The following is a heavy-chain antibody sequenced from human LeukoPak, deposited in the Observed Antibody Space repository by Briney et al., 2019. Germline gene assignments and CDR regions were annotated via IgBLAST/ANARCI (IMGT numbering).Heavy chain of an antibody. V-gene: IGHV1-69*01. CDR3: ARFRGGPPYYYFDY. D-gene: IGHD3-16*01. CDR2: IIPIFGTA. Sequence: ASVKVSCKASGGTFSSYAISWVRQAPGQGLEWMGGIIPIFGTANYAQKFQGRVTITADESTSTAYMELSSLRSEDTAVYYCARFRGGPPYYYFDYWGQGTLVTVSS. CDR1: GGTFSSYA. J-gene: IGHJ4*02.